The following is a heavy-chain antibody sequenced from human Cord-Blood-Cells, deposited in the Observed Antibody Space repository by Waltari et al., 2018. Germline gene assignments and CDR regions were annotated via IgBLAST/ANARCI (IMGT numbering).Heavy chain of an antibody. J-gene: IGHJ3*02. CDR1: GFTFDDYA. D-gene: IGHD2-21*01. CDR2: ISGDGGST. Sequence: EVQLVESGGGVVQPGGSLRLSCAASGFTFDDYAMHWVRQAPGKGLEWVSLISGDGGSTYYADSVKGRFTISRDNSKNTLYLQMNSLRAEDTAVYYCARDRTDWGRAFDIWGQGTMVTVSS. V-gene: IGHV3-43*02. CDR3: ARDRTDWGRAFDI.